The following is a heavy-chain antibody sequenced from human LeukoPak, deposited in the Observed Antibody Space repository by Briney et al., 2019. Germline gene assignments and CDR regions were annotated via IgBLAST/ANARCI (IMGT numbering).Heavy chain of an antibody. J-gene: IGHJ4*02. V-gene: IGHV3-23*01. CDR1: GFTFSSYA. Sequence: GGSLRLSCAASGFTFSSYAMSWVRQAPGKGLEWVSAISGSGGSTYYADSVKGRFTISRDNSKNTLHLQMNSLRAEDTAVYYCAKEGLKFGELLLAYYFDYWGQGTLVTVSS. CDR2: ISGSGGST. D-gene: IGHD3-10*01. CDR3: AKEGLKFGELLLAYYFDY.